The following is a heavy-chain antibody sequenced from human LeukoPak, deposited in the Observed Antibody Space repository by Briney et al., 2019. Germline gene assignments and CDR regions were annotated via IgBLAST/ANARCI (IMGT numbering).Heavy chain of an antibody. CDR2: IYYSGST. J-gene: IGHJ6*02. CDR3: ARHQKYTAMISGYYAMDV. D-gene: IGHD5-18*01. Sequence: SETLSLTCTVSGGSISSYYWRWIRQPPGKGLEWIGYIYYSGSTNYNPSLKSRVTISVDTSKNQFSLKLSSVTAADTAVYYCARHQKYTAMISGYYAMDVWGQGTTVTVSS. V-gene: IGHV4-59*08. CDR1: GGSISSYY.